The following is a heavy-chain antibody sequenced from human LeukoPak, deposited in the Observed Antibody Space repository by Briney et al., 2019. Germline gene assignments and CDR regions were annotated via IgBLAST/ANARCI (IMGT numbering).Heavy chain of an antibody. CDR2: IYTSGST. V-gene: IGHV4-4*09. D-gene: IGHD1-26*01. CDR1: GGSISSYY. CDR3: ARMGGDSHFDY. Sequence: PSETLSLTCTVSGGSISSYYWSWIRQPPGKGLEWIGYIYTSGSTNYNPSLKSRVTISVDTSKNQFSPKLSSVTAADTAVYYCARMGGDSHFDYWGQGTLVTVSS. J-gene: IGHJ4*02.